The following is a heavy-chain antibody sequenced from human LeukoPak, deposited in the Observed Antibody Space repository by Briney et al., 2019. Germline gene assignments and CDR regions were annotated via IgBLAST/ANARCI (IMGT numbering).Heavy chain of an antibody. Sequence: GESLKISCKGSGYNFSNDWIGWVRQMPGKGLEWMGIIYPGDSDSRYSPSFEGQVTISVDKSISTAYLQWSSLEASDTAMYYCAIFDFLFGEIDNWFDPWGQGTQVTVSS. D-gene: IGHD3-16*01. CDR3: AIFDFLFGEIDNWFDP. CDR1: GYNFSNDW. J-gene: IGHJ5*02. V-gene: IGHV5-51*01. CDR2: IYPGDSDS.